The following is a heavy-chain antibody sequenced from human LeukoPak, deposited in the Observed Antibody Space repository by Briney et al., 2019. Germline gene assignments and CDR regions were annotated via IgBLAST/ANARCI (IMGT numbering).Heavy chain of an antibody. V-gene: IGHV4-59*01. CDR2: IYYSGST. CDR3: ARDNVSGWYEAGAFDI. D-gene: IGHD6-19*01. J-gene: IGHJ3*02. CDR1: GGSISSYY. Sequence: SETLSLTCTVSGGSISSYYWSWIRQPPGKGLEWIGYIYYSGSTNYNPSLKSRVTISVDTSKNQFSLKLSSVTAADTAVYYCARDNVSGWYEAGAFDIWGQGPMVTVSS.